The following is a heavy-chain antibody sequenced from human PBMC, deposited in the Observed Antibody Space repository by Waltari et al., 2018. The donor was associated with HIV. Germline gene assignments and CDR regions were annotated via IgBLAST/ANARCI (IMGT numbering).Heavy chain of an antibody. Sequence: QVQLVQSGAEVKKPGASVKVSCKVSGYTLTELSMHWVRQAPGKGLEWMGGFDPEDGETIYAQKFQGRVTMTEDTSTDTAYMELSSLRSEDTAVYYCATDLGLCQSAQGPSECFPWGQGTLVTVSS. D-gene: IGHD3-3*01. CDR3: ATDLGLCQSAQGPSECFP. CDR1: GYTLTELS. CDR2: FDPEDGET. J-gene: IGHJ5*02. V-gene: IGHV1-24*01.